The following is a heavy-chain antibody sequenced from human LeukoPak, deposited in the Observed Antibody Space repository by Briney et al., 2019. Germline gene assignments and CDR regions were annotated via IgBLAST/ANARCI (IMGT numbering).Heavy chain of an antibody. Sequence: SETLSLTCNVSGGSIDSSDSFWGWIRQSPGKGLEWMGHIENRGTPHYSPTLKSRLTISIDTSKNQFSLHLRSVTAADTAVYYCARHNGGYSYGRFDYWGQGTLVTVSS. D-gene: IGHD5-18*01. CDR1: GGSIDSSDSF. CDR3: ARHNGGYSYGRFDY. V-gene: IGHV4-30-4*08. CDR2: IENRGTP. J-gene: IGHJ4*02.